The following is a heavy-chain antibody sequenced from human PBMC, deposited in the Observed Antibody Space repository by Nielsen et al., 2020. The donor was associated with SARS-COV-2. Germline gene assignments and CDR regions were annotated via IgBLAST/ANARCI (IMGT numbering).Heavy chain of an antibody. D-gene: IGHD3-16*01. CDR3: AKGDGLRGGSYVDY. CDR1: GFSFSSYG. CDR2: ISYDGGDK. Sequence: GESLKISCAASGFSFSSYGMHWVRQSPGKGLEWVAVISYDGGDKYYADSVKGRFTVSRDNSDNTLFLQMNSLRGEDTAIYYCAKGDGLRGGSYVDYWGQGTLVTVSS. V-gene: IGHV3-30*18. J-gene: IGHJ4*02.